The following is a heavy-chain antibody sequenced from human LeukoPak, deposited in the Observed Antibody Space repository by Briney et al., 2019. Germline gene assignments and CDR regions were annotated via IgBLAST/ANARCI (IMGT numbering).Heavy chain of an antibody. CDR3: ATPGEYHYDSSGYYSAFDI. Sequence: ASVRVSCKVFGYSLTELSMHWVRQAPGKGLEWMGGVDPEDRKRIYAQKFQGRLTMTGDTSTDTAYMELSSLRSEDTAVYYCATPGEYHYDSSGYYSAFDIWGQGTMVTVSS. D-gene: IGHD3-22*01. CDR2: VDPEDRKR. CDR1: GYSLTELS. V-gene: IGHV1-24*01. J-gene: IGHJ3*02.